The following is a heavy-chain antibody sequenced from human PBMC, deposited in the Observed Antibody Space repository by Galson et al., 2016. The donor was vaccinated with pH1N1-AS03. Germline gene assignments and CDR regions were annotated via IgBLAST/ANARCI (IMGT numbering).Heavy chain of an antibody. CDR3: TRSAPRGGDEPSDF. Sequence: SLRLSCAASGFALIDYSMHWVRQAPGKGLEWVSSIDPTSTYIYYADSPTGRFTISRDNAFNSLYLQMNSLRVDDTAVYFCTRSAPRGGDEPSDFWGQGTLVTVSP. CDR1: GFALIDYS. CDR2: IDPTSTYI. D-gene: IGHD5-12*01. V-gene: IGHV3-21*01. J-gene: IGHJ4*02.